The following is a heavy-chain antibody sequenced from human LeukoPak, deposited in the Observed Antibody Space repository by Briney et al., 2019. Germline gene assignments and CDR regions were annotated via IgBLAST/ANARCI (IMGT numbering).Heavy chain of an antibody. CDR3: AMGLLWFGTGGFDP. Sequence: GGSLRLSCAASGFTFSSYWMSWVRQAPGKGLEWVANIKQDGSEKYYVDSVKGRFTISRDNAKNSLYLQMNSLRAEDRAVYYCAMGLLWFGTGGFDPWGQGTLVTVSS. J-gene: IGHJ5*02. CDR2: IKQDGSEK. CDR1: GFTFSSYW. D-gene: IGHD3-10*01. V-gene: IGHV3-7*01.